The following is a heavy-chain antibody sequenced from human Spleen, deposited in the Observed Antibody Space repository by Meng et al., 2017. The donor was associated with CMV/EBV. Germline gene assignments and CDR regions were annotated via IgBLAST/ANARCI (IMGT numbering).Heavy chain of an antibody. V-gene: IGHV3-21*01. J-gene: IGHJ5*02. CDR3: ARVFLYGPFDP. Sequence: GESLKISCAASGFTLSSYAMNWVRQTPGKGLEWVSSIGGSSSYMYYSDSVKGRFTISRDNDKNSLYLQMNSLRVEDTAVYYCARVFLYGPFDPWGQGTLVTVSS. CDR2: IGGSSSYM. CDR1: GFTLSSYA. D-gene: IGHD3-10*02.